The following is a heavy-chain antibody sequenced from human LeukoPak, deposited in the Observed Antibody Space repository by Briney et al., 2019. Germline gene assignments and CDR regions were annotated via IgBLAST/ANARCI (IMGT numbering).Heavy chain of an antibody. V-gene: IGHV3-21*01. Sequence: GGSLRLSCAASGFTFSTYSLNWVRQAPGEGQEWVSSISSSSTYIYYADSVKGRFTISRDNAKNSLYLQMNSLRAEDTAVYYCARDVYDSSGYYAIDYWGQGTLVTVSS. D-gene: IGHD3-22*01. J-gene: IGHJ4*02. CDR2: ISSSSTYI. CDR3: ARDVYDSSGYYAIDY. CDR1: GFTFSTYS.